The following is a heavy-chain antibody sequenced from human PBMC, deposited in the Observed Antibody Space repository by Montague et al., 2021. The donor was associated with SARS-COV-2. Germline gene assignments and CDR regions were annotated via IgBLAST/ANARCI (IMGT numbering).Heavy chain of an antibody. CDR3: ARDLSSSWSYWFDP. CDR1: GGYISSGSYY. CDR2: IYASGST. Sequence: TLSLTCTVSGGYISSGSYYWSWIRQPAGRGMEWIGHIYASGSTKYNPSLKSRVTISVDTSKNQFSLKVSSVIAADTAVYYCARDLSSSWSYWFDPWGQGTLVTVSS. J-gene: IGHJ5*02. V-gene: IGHV4-61*09. D-gene: IGHD6-13*01.